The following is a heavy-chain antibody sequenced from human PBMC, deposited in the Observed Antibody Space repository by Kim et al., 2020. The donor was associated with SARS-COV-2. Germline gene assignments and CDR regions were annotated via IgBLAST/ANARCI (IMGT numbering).Heavy chain of an antibody. CDR3: ARLRRTYSSSSFWFDP. V-gene: IGHV1-2*02. CDR2: INPNSGGT. Sequence: ASVKVSCKASGYTFTGYYMHWVRQAPGQGLEWMGWINPNSGGTNYAQKFQGRVTMTRDTSISTAYMELSRLRSDDTAVYYCARLRRTYSSSSFWFDPWGQGTLVTVSS. D-gene: IGHD6-6*01. CDR1: GYTFTGYY. J-gene: IGHJ5*02.